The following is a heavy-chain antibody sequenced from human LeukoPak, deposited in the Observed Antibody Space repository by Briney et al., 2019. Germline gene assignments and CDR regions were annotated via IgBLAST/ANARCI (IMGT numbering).Heavy chain of an antibody. CDR1: GFSISSGHY. CDR2: ISTSGRT. J-gene: IGHJ5*02. V-gene: IGHV4-38-2*02. CDR3: ARHVPGAYSSGDYYGYFDP. D-gene: IGHD3-22*01. Sequence: PSETLSLTCTVSGFSISSGHYWGWVRQPPGAGLEWIGYISTSGRTYYNPSLKSRVTISLDTSNTQFSLKLSSVAAADTAVYYCARHVPGAYSSGDYYGYFDPWGQGTLVTVSS.